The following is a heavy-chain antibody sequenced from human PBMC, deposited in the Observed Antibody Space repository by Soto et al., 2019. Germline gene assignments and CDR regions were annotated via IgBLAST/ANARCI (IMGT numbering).Heavy chain of an antibody. V-gene: IGHV1-3*01. Sequence: KFRGRVTITRDTSASTAYMELSSLRSEDTAVYYCARDTRYYYDSSVSLFFDYWGQGTLVTVYS. J-gene: IGHJ4*02. CDR3: ARDTRYYYDSSVSLFFDY. D-gene: IGHD3-22*01.